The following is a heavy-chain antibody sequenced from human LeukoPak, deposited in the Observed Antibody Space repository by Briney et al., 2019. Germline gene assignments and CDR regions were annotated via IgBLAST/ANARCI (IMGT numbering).Heavy chain of an antibody. Sequence: ALVKASCKAFDYTFTSYATSSVRQAPGHGLEWMGWISAYNGNTNYAQKLQGRVTMSTDTSTSTANMELRNMRSHDTAVYYCARDEKGACPDHYFDYWGQETLVTVSS. CDR3: ARDEKGACPDHYFDY. V-gene: IGHV1-18*01. J-gene: IGHJ4*02. CDR1: DYTFTSYA. CDR2: ISAYNGNT. D-gene: IGHD1-26*01.